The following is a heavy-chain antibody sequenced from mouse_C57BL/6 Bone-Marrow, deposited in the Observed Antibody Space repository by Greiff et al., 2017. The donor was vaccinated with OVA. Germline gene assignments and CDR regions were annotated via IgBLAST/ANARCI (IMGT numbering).Heavy chain of an antibody. J-gene: IGHJ1*03. CDR2: IWRGGST. CDR3: AKRGDGYDGSYWYFDV. D-gene: IGHD2-2*01. Sequence: QVQLKQSGPGLVQPSQSLSITCTVSGFSLTSYGVHWVRQSPGKGLEWLGVIWRGGSTDYNAAFMSRLSITKDNSKSQVFFKMNSLQADDTAIYYCAKRGDGYDGSYWYFDVWGTGTTVTVSS. V-gene: IGHV2-5*01. CDR1: GFSLTSYG.